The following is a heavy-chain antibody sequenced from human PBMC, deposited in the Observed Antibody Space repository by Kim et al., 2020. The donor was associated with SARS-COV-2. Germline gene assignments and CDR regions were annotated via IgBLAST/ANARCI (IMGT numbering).Heavy chain of an antibody. V-gene: IGHV1-2*04. D-gene: IGHD3-16*01. CDR1: GYAFSDYS. Sequence: VSVKVSCKASGYAFSDYSIHWVRQAPGQGLEWMGWINPNTGDAHYAQKFQGWVTITRDTSISTAYMEVTSLKSDDTAVYYCASDLGGFDSCGYFCYWGQGTLVPVSS. CDR2: INPNTGDA. CDR3: ASDLGGFDSCGYFCY. J-gene: IGHJ4*01.